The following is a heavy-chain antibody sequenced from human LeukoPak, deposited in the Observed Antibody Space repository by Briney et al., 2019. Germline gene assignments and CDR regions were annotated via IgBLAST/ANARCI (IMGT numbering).Heavy chain of an antibody. J-gene: IGHJ4*02. Sequence: GASVKVSCKPSGYTFTGDYIHWVRQAPGQGLEWMGWLNPNSDGTGYAQKFQGRVTMTRDTSISTAYMELSSLTSDDTAVYYCARDGYSGYGGYDYWGQGTLVTVSS. CDR3: ARDGYSGYGGYDY. D-gene: IGHD5-12*01. CDR2: LNPNSDGT. CDR1: GYTFTGDY. V-gene: IGHV1-2*02.